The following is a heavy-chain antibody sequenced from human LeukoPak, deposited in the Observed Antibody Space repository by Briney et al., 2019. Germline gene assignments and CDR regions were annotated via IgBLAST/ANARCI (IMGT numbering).Heavy chain of an antibody. Sequence: PSETLSLTCTVSGGSISSSSYYWGWIRQPPGKGLEWIGSIYYSGSTYYNPSLKSRVTISVDTSKNQFSLKLSSVTAADTAVYYCARHWHGSGARTADNWFDPWGQGTLVTVSS. CDR2: IYYSGST. V-gene: IGHV4-39*01. CDR3: ARHWHGSGARTADNWFDP. CDR1: GGSISSSSYY. J-gene: IGHJ5*02. D-gene: IGHD3-10*01.